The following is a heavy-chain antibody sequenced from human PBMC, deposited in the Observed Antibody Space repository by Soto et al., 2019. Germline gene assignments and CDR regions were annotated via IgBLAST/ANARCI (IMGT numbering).Heavy chain of an antibody. CDR2: IYYSGST. CDR3: ARHRGFDYGGDYFEY. Sequence: PSETLSLTCTVSGGSISSYYWSWIRQPPGKGLEWIGYIYYSGSTNYNPSLKSRVTISVDTSKNQFSLKLSSVTAADTAVYYCARHRGFDYGGDYFEYWGQGTLVTVS. CDR1: GGSISSYY. D-gene: IGHD4-17*01. J-gene: IGHJ4*02. V-gene: IGHV4-59*08.